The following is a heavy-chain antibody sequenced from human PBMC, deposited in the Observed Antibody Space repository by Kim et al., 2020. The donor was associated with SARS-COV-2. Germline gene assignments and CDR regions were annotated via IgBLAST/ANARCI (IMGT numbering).Heavy chain of an antibody. V-gene: IGHV3-66*01. CDR2: IYSGGST. CDR1: GITVSSNY. J-gene: IGHJ4*02. CDR3: ARCLIGPHTNKWYWFDY. Sequence: GGSLRLSCAASGITVSSNYMSWVRQAPGKGLEWISVIYSGGSTYHADSVKGRFTISRDNSKNTLYLQMNSLRAEDTAVYFCARCLIGPHTNKWYWFDYWGQGTLVTVSS. D-gene: IGHD2-8*02.